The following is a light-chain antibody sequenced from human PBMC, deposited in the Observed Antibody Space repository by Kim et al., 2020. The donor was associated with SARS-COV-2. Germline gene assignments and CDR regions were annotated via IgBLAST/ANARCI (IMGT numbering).Light chain of an antibody. CDR1: SSNIGAGYD. CDR2: GND. J-gene: IGLJ1*01. V-gene: IGLV1-40*01. CDR3: QSYDNSLSGYV. Sequence: VLTQPPSVSGAPGQRVTISCTGSSSNIGAGYDVHWYQQFPGAAPKFLIYGNDNRPSGVPDRFSGSKSGTSASLAITGLQPEDEADYYCQSYDNSLSGYVFGTGTKVTVL.